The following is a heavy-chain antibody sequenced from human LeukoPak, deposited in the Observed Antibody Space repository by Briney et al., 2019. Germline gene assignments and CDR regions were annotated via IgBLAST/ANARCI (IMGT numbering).Heavy chain of an antibody. D-gene: IGHD4-17*01. V-gene: IGHV4-4*02. J-gene: IGHJ4*02. CDR2: IYLRGNT. CDR1: GGSINNYW. Sequence: PSETLSLTCSVSGGSINNYWWSWIRQPPGKGLEWVGEIYLRGNTNYNPSLESRVTISVDESKTQLSLRLESVTAADTAVYYCARGTITTVTDSWGPGTLVTVSS. CDR3: ARGTITTVTDS.